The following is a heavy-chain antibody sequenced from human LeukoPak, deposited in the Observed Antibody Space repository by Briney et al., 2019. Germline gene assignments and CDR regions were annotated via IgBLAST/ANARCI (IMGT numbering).Heavy chain of an antibody. Sequence: GGSLRLSCAASGFTFSSYAMHWVRQAPGKGLEWVAVISYDGSNKYYADSVKGRFTISRDNSKNTLYLQMNSLRAEDTAVYYCARGSFQAYYYGMDVWDQGTTVTVSS. D-gene: IGHD6-19*01. CDR2: ISYDGSNK. J-gene: IGHJ6*02. CDR3: ARGSFQAYYYGMDV. V-gene: IGHV3-30-3*01. CDR1: GFTFSSYA.